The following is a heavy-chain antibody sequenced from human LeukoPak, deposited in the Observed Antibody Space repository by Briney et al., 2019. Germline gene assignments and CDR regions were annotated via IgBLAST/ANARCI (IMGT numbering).Heavy chain of an antibody. CDR3: AAQLVRADYYYGMDV. V-gene: IGHV4-34*01. CDR2: INHSGST. J-gene: IGHJ6*02. Sequence: SETLSLTCAVYGGSFSGYYWSWIRQPPGKGLEWIGEINHSGSTNYNPSLKSRVTTSVDTSKNQFSLKLSSVTAADTAVYYCAAQLVRADYYYGMDVWGQGTTVTVSS. CDR1: GGSFSGYY. D-gene: IGHD6-6*01.